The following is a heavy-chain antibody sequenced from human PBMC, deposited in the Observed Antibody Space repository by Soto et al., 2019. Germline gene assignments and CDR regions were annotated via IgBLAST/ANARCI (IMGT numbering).Heavy chain of an antibody. V-gene: IGHV4-59*01. D-gene: IGHD5-12*01. CDR1: GGSISSYY. CDR2: IYYSGST. Sequence: SETLSLTCTVSGGSISSYYWSWIRQPPGKGPEWIGYIYYSGSTNYNPSLKSRVTISVDTSKNQFSLKLSSVTAADTAVYYCARGYTPTFGGYSGYDLGYYFDYWGQGTLVTVSS. J-gene: IGHJ4*02. CDR3: ARGYTPTFGGYSGYDLGYYFDY.